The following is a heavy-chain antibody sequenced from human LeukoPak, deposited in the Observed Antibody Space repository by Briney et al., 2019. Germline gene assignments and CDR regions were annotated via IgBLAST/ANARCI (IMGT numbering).Heavy chain of an antibody. Sequence: GGSLTLSCAAYGFTFSSYAMSWVRQAPGKGLEWVSAISGSGGSTYYADSVKGRFTISRDNSKNTLYLQMNSLRAEDTAVYYFAGTESYYYYYMDVWGKGTTVTVSS. CDR1: GFTFSSYA. CDR3: AGTESYYYYYMDV. V-gene: IGHV3-23*01. J-gene: IGHJ6*03. CDR2: ISGSGGST.